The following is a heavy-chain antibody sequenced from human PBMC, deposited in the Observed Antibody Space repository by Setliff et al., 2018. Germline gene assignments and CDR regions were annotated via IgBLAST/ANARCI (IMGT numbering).Heavy chain of an antibody. CDR2: ISYSGTT. CDR3: ARVLVLGYNWFDP. J-gene: IGHJ5*02. Sequence: SETLSLTCTVSGGSISSSSHYWGWLRQPPGKGLEWIGSISYSGTTYHNRSLRSRVTISIDTSKNQFSLKVNSVTAADTAVYFCARVLVLGYNWFDPWGQGTLVTVSS. V-gene: IGHV4-39*01. CDR1: GGSISSSSHY. D-gene: IGHD3-10*01.